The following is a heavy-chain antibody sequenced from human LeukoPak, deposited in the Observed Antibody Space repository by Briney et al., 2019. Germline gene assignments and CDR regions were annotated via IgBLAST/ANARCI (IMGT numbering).Heavy chain of an antibody. CDR3: VAGWYVWYFDL. D-gene: IGHD6-19*01. CDR2: IFYSGST. J-gene: IGHJ2*01. Sequence: SETLALTCTVSAGSIRSYYWSWIRQPPGQRLQWIGNIFYSGSTNYNLSLKSRVTISVDTSKNEFSLKLSSVTAADTAVYYCVAGWYVWYFDLWGRGTMV. CDR1: AGSIRSYY. V-gene: IGHV4-59*01.